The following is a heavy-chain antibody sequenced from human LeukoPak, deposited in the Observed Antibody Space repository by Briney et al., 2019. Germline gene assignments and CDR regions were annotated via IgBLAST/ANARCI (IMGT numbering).Heavy chain of an antibody. Sequence: PGGSLRLSCAASGFTFSSYEMNWVRQAPGKGLEWVSYISSSGSTIYYADSVKGRFTISRDNAKNSLYLQMNSLRAEDTAVYYCARDSNIAAAGPNWFDPWGQGTLVTVSS. CDR2: ISSSGSTI. J-gene: IGHJ5*02. D-gene: IGHD6-13*01. V-gene: IGHV3-48*03. CDR3: ARDSNIAAAGPNWFDP. CDR1: GFTFSSYE.